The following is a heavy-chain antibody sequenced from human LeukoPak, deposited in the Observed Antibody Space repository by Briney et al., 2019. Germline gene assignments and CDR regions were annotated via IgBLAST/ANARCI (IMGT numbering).Heavy chain of an antibody. CDR3: TRRGPMVRGVSHPNYYYYGMDV. J-gene: IGHJ6*04. CDR2: IRSKANSYAT. V-gene: IGHV3-73*01. Sequence: PGGSLKLSCAASGFTFSGSAMHWVRQASGKGLEWVGRIRSKANSYATAYAASVKGRFTISRGDSKNTAYLQMNSLKTEDTAVYYCTRRGPMVRGVSHPNYYYYGMDVWGKGTTVTVSS. CDR1: GFTFSGSA. D-gene: IGHD3-10*01.